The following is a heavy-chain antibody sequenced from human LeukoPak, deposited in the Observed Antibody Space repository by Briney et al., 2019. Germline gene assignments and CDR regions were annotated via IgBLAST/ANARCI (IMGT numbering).Heavy chain of an antibody. CDR3: ARDPNGDYIGAFDM. J-gene: IGHJ3*02. D-gene: IGHD4-17*01. CDR2: IRGGGGSA. V-gene: IGHV3-23*01. CDR1: GFTFSAYA. Sequence: GGALRLSCTASGFTFSAYAMMWVRQAPGKGPEWVSAIRGGGGSAFYAASVKGRFTISRDNSKYTLFLQMNSLRAEDTAVYYCARDPNGDYIGAFDMWGPGTMVTVSS.